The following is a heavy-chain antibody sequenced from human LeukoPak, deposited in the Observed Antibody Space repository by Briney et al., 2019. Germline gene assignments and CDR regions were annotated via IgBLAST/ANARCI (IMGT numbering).Heavy chain of an antibody. D-gene: IGHD3-22*01. V-gene: IGHV3-48*01. CDR2: ISSSGSAI. J-gene: IGHJ4*02. CDR3: ARGSTYYDSSGQVPFDY. CDR1: GFTFSRYS. Sequence: GGSLRLSCAASGFTFSRYSMNWVRQAPGKGLEWVSYISSSGSAIYYADSVKGRFTISRDNAKNSLYLQMNSLRAEDTAVYYCARGSTYYDSSGQVPFDYWGQGTLVTVSS.